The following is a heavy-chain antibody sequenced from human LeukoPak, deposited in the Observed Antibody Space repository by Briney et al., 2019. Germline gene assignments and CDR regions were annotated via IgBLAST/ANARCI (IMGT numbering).Heavy chain of an antibody. V-gene: IGHV3-7*03. J-gene: IGHJ4*02. CDR2: IKEDGSEE. Sequence: GGSLRFSCAASGFTFSPYWMNWFRQAPGKGLERVALIKEDGSEELYDGSVEGRFTISRDSGKNSLYLQMNSLRAEDTAVYYCAGGAGWLSDYWGQGTLVTVSS. CDR1: GFTFSPYW. CDR3: AGGAGWLSDY. D-gene: IGHD2-15*01.